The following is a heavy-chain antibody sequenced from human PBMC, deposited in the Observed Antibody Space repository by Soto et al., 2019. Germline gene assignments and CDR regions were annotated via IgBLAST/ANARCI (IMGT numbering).Heavy chain of an antibody. CDR2: IYPGDSDT. Sequence: GESLKISCKGSGYSFTSYWIGWVRQMPGKGLEWMGIIYPGDSDTRYSPSFQGQVTISADKSISTAYLQWSSLKASDTAMYYCARPPLSSGWYFTEYAFVIWGQGTMVTVPS. D-gene: IGHD6-19*01. CDR3: ARPPLSSGWYFTEYAFVI. J-gene: IGHJ3*02. V-gene: IGHV5-51*01. CDR1: GYSFTSYW.